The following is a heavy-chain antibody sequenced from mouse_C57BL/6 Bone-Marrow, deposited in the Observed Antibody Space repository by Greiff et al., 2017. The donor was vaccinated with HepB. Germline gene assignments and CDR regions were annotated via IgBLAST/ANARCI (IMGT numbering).Heavy chain of an antibody. CDR3: ARAWFAY. Sequence: EVKLVESGGDLVKPGGSLKLSCAASGFTFSSYGMSWVRQTPDKRLEWVATISSGGSYTYYPDSVKGRSTISRDNAKNTLYLQMSSLKSEDTAMYYCARAWFAYWGQGTLVTVSA. J-gene: IGHJ3*01. V-gene: IGHV5-6*02. CDR1: GFTFSSYG. CDR2: ISSGGSYT.